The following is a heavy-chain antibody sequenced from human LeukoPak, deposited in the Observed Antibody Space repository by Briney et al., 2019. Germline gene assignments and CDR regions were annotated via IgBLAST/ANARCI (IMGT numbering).Heavy chain of an antibody. Sequence: SETLSLTCAVYGGSFSGYYWSWMRQPPGKGLEWIGEINHSGSTNYNPSLKSRVTISVDTSKNQFSLKLSSVTAADTAVYYCARGGYYDSSGYHYFDYWGQGTLVTVSS. D-gene: IGHD3-22*01. CDR1: GGSFSGYY. J-gene: IGHJ4*02. CDR3: ARGGYYDSSGYHYFDY. V-gene: IGHV4-34*01. CDR2: INHSGST.